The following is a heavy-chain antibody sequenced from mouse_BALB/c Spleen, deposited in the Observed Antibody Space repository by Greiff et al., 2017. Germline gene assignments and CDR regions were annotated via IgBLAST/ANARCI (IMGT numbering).Heavy chain of an antibody. V-gene: IGHV5-15*02. D-gene: IGHD2-4*01. CDR3: AREGTTMITTGYFDV. J-gene: IGHJ1*01. Sequence: EVKLMESGGGLVQPGGSRKLSCAASGFTFSDYGMAWVRQAPGKGPEWVAFISNLAYSIYYADTVTGRFTISRENAKNTLYLEMSSLRSEDTAMYYCAREGTTMITTGYFDVWGAGTTVTVSS. CDR1: GFTFSDYG. CDR2: ISNLAYSI.